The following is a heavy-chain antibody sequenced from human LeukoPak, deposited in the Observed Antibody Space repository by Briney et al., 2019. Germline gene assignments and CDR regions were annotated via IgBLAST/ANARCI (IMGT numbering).Heavy chain of an antibody. D-gene: IGHD5-24*01. Sequence: ASVKVSCKASGYTFTGYYMHWVRQAPGQGLEWMGRVKGDSGVTYYAQEFQGRVTMTRDTSINTAYMELSRLRSDDTAVYYCVRWRDGYIYDYWGQGTLVTVSS. J-gene: IGHJ4*02. CDR2: VKGDSGVT. CDR1: GYTFTGYY. CDR3: VRWRDGYIYDY. V-gene: IGHV1-2*06.